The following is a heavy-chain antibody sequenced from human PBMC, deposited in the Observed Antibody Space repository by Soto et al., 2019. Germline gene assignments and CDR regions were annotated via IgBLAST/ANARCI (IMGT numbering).Heavy chain of an antibody. Sequence: TLSLTCAVSGGSISSGGYSWSWIRQPPGKGLEWIGYIYHSGSTYYNPSLKSRVTISVDRSKNQFSLKLSSVTAADTAVYYCAREVTGHYYGMDVWGQGTTVTVSS. CDR3: AREVTGHYYGMDV. J-gene: IGHJ6*02. V-gene: IGHV4-30-2*01. CDR1: GGSISSGGYS. CDR2: IYHSGST. D-gene: IGHD5-18*01.